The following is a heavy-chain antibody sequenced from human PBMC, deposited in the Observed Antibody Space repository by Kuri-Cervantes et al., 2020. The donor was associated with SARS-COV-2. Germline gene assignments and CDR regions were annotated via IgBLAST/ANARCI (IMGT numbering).Heavy chain of an antibody. Sequence: GGSLRLSCAASGFTFSNAWMNWVRQAPGKGLEWVGRIKSKTDGGTTDYAAPVKGRFTISRDDSKNTLYLQMNSLKTEDTAVYYCTTPTHSYYDFWSGYYNWGQGTLVTVSS. J-gene: IGHJ4*02. CDR1: GFTFSNAW. D-gene: IGHD3-3*01. CDR2: IKSKTDGGTT. V-gene: IGHV3-15*07. CDR3: TTPTHSYYDFWSGYYN.